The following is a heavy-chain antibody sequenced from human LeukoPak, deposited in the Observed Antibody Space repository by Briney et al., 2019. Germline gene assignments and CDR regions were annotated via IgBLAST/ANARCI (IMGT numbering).Heavy chain of an antibody. CDR3: AFQLEAYYFDY. CDR2: ISYDGSNK. D-gene: IGHD1-1*01. V-gene: IGHV3-30-3*01. J-gene: IGHJ4*02. Sequence: GRSLRLSCAASGCTFSSYAMHWVRQAPGKGLEWVAVISYDGSNKYYADSVKGRFTISRDNSKNTLYLQMNSLRAEDTAVYYCAFQLEAYYFDYWGQGTLVTVSS. CDR1: GCTFSSYA.